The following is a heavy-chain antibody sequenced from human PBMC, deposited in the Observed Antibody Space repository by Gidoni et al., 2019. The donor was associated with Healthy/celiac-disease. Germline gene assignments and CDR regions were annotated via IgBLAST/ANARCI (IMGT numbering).Heavy chain of an antibody. V-gene: IGHV1-69*06. CDR2: IIPIFGTA. D-gene: IGHD2-15*01. CDR3: ARDFATHPGAAKWFDP. Sequence: QVQLVQSGAEVKKPGASVKVSCKASGGTFSRYAISWVRKAPGQGLEWMGGIIPIFGTANYAQKFQGRVTITADKSTSTAYMELSSLRSEDTAVYYCARDFATHPGAAKWFDPWGQGTRVTVSS. J-gene: IGHJ5*02. CDR1: GGTFSRYA.